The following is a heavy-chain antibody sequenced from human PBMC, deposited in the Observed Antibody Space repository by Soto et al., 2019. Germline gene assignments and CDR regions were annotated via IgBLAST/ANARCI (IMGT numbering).Heavy chain of an antibody. CDR3: ARVSSGDDYGDYARWFDP. J-gene: IGHJ5*02. D-gene: IGHD4-17*01. V-gene: IGHV4-30-4*01. CDR1: GGSISSGDYY. Sequence: SETLSLTCTVSGGSISSGDYYWSWIRQPPGKGLEWIGYIYYSGSTYYNPSLKSRVTISVDTSKNQFSLKLSSVTAADTAVYYCARVSSGDDYGDYARWFDPWGQGTLVTVSS. CDR2: IYYSGST.